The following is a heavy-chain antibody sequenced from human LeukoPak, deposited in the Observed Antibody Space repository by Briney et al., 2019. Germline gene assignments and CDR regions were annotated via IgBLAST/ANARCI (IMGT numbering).Heavy chain of an antibody. J-gene: IGHJ4*02. V-gene: IGHV4-59*01. D-gene: IGHD3-3*01. CDR1: GGSISSYY. CDR2: IYYSGST. CDR3: ARDRDYDFWSGYYGTPVYFDY. Sequence: SETLSLTCTVSGGSISSYYWSWIRQPPGKGLGWIGYIYYSGSTNYNPSLKSRVTISVDTSKNQFSLKLSSVTAADTAVYYCARDRDYDFWSGYYGTPVYFDYWGQGTLVTVSS.